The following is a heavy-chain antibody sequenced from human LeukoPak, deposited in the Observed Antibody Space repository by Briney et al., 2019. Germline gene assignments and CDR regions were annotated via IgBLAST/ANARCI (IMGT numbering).Heavy chain of an antibody. CDR2: ISWNSGSI. CDR1: GFTFDDYA. Sequence: PGGSLRLSCAASGFTFDDYAMHWVRQAPGKGLEWVSGISWNSGSIGYADSVKGRFTISRDNAKNSLYLQMNSLRAEDTAVYYCASRQYYDFWSGYPPSYGMDVWGQGTTVTVSS. J-gene: IGHJ6*02. D-gene: IGHD3-3*01. CDR3: ASRQYYDFWSGYPPSYGMDV. V-gene: IGHV3-9*01.